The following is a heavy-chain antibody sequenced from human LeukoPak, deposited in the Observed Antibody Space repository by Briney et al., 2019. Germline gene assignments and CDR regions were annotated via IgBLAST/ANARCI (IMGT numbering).Heavy chain of an antibody. CDR2: INPNSGAT. CDR3: ARDYGSGSYSSEFDY. J-gene: IGHJ4*02. CDR1: GYTFTNYV. Sequence: GASVKVSCKASGYTFTNYVINWVRQAPGQGLEWMGWINPNSGATNYAQKFQGRVTMTRDTSISTTYMELSRLRSDDTAVYYCARDYGSGSYSSEFDYWGQGTLVTVSS. D-gene: IGHD3-10*01. V-gene: IGHV1-2*02.